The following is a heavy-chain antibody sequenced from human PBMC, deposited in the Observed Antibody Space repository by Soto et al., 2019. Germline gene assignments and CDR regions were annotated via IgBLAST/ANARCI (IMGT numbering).Heavy chain of an antibody. CDR1: GDSISSYY. D-gene: IGHD3-22*01. V-gene: IGHV4-59*01. CDR3: ALRSMAVVPEY. CDR2: LYYGRSA. J-gene: IGHJ4*02. Sequence: QVQLQESGPGLVKPSETLSLTCAVSGDSISSYYCMWIRQPPGKGLESIGYLYYGRSANYNPSLTGRVRLSVATSTSQCSLTLCSMTAADTAVYYCALRSMAVVPEYWGQGTLVTVSS.